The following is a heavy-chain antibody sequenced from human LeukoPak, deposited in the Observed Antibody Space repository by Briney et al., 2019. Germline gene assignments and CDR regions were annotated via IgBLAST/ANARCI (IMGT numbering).Heavy chain of an antibody. J-gene: IGHJ5*02. CDR2: ISGSGGST. CDR1: GFTFSSYG. Sequence: GRTLRLSCAASGFTFSSYGMSWVRQAPGKGLEWVSAISGSGGSTYYADSVKGRFTISRDNSKNTLYLQMNSLRAEDTAVYYCAKIVVVPAAKRGWFDPWGQGTLVTVSS. CDR3: AKIVVVPAAKRGWFDP. V-gene: IGHV3-23*01. D-gene: IGHD2-2*01.